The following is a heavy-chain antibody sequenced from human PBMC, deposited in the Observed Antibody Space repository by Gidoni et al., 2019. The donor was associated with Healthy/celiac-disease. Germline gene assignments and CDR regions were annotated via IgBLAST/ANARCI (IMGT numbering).Heavy chain of an antibody. CDR2: INHSGSP. CDR1: GGSFSGYY. J-gene: IGHJ4*02. D-gene: IGHD1-1*01. Sequence: VPLQQWGAGLSKPSETLSPTCAVYGGSFSGYYWSWIRQPPRNGLGWIGEINHSGSPNYNPSLKSRVTISVDTTKEQFSLKLSSVTAADTAVYYCARGGQSLQFPLDYWGQGTLVTVSS. V-gene: IGHV4-34*01. CDR3: ARGGQSLQFPLDY.